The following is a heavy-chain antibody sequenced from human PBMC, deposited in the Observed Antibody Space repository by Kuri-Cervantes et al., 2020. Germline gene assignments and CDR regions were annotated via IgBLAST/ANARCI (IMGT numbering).Heavy chain of an antibody. J-gene: IGHJ3*02. CDR3: ARGSFSSGYYRPFDAFDI. CDR1: GFTVSSNY. CDR2: IYSGGST. V-gene: IGHV3-53*01. Sequence: GESLKISCAASGFTVSSNYVSWVRQAPGKGLEWVSVIYSGGSTYYADSVKGRFTISRDNSKNTLYLQMNSLRAEDTAVYYCARGSFSSGYYRPFDAFDIWGQGTMVTVSS. D-gene: IGHD3-22*01.